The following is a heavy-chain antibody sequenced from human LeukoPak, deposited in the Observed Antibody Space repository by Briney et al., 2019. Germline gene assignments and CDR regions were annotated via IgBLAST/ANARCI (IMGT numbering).Heavy chain of an antibody. D-gene: IGHD4-17*01. CDR2: INPSGGST. V-gene: IGHV1-46*01. Sequence: GASVKVSCKASGYTFTSYYMHWVRQAPGQGLEWMGIINPSGGSTSYAQKFQGRVTMTRDMSTSTVYMELSSLRSEDTAVYYCARMTTVTTFGFDPWGQGTLVTVSS. J-gene: IGHJ5*02. CDR1: GYTFTSYY. CDR3: ARMTTVTTFGFDP.